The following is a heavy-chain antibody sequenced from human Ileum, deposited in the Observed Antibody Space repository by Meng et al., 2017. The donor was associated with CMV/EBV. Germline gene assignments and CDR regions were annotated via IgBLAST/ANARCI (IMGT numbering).Heavy chain of an antibody. V-gene: IGHV3-11*04. Sequence: SWAASGFPFSVYYMSWIRQAPGKGLEWVSYIRTDGSTIYYADSVRGRFTVSRDNAENSVFLQMNSLRADDTAVYYCARPKTWNAFDFWGQGTMVTVSS. D-gene: IGHD1-1*01. CDR1: GFPFSVYY. CDR2: IRTDGSTI. J-gene: IGHJ3*01. CDR3: ARPKTWNAFDF.